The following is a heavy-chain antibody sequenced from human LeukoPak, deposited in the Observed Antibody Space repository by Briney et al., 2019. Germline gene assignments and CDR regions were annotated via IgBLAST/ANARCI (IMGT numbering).Heavy chain of an antibody. D-gene: IGHD2-2*01. J-gene: IGHJ4*02. Sequence: ASVKVSCKASGYTFIGYYMHWVRQAPGQGLEWMGWINPNSGGTNYAQKFQGWVTMTRDTSISTAYMELSRLRSDDTAVYYCARSDRLPAPFDYWGQGTLVTVSS. CDR3: ARSDRLPAPFDY. CDR1: GYTFIGYY. CDR2: INPNSGGT. V-gene: IGHV1-2*04.